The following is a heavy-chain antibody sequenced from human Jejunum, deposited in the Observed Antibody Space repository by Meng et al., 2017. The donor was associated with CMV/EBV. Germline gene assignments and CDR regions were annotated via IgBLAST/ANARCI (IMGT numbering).Heavy chain of an antibody. CDR2: ISYDGTNK. V-gene: IGHV3-30*04. CDR1: GFTLTNYA. D-gene: IGHD1-26*01. Sequence: SGFTLTNYAVHWVRQAPGKGLEWVTLISYDGTNKYYADSVKGRFTISRDTSKNTQYLQMNSLRAEDTAIYYCARDRSGVGWEGIDYWGQGTLVTVSS. CDR3: ARDRSGVGWEGIDY. J-gene: IGHJ4*01.